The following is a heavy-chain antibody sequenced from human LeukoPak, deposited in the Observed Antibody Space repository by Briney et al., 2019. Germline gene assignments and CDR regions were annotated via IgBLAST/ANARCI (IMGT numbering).Heavy chain of an antibody. CDR3: ATGGSYHVY. V-gene: IGHV3-7*05. D-gene: IGHD1-26*01. J-gene: IGHJ4*03. CDR2: INRDGSEK. CDR1: RLTFSNYW. Sequence: PGGSLRLSCVAPRLTFSNYWLTWVRQAPGKGLEWVANINRDGSEKYYVDSVKGRFTISRGNANNSWNLQMNSLRAEDTAVYFCATGGSYHVYWGHGTLVTVSS.